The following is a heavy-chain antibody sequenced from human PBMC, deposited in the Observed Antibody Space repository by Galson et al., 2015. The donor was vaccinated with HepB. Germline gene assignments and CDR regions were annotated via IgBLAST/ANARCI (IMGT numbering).Heavy chain of an antibody. V-gene: IGHV3-30-3*01. CDR3: ARDDLRGGSIAAADY. Sequence: SLRLSCAASGFTFSSYAMHWVRQAPGKGLEWVAVISYDGSNKYYADSVKGRFTISRDNSKNTLYLQMNSLRAEDTAVYYCARDDLRGGSIAAADYWGQGTLVTVSS. J-gene: IGHJ4*02. CDR1: GFTFSSYA. CDR2: ISYDGSNK. D-gene: IGHD6-13*01.